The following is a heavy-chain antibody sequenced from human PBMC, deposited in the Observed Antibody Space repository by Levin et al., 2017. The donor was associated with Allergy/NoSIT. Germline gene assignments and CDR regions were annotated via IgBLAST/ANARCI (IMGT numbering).Heavy chain of an antibody. D-gene: IGHD3-3*01. CDR1: GGSISSSSYY. J-gene: IGHJ6*02. CDR3: ARDGGHDYDFWSGYWQVFYYYGMDV. CDR2: IYYSGST. Sequence: SETLSLTCTVSGGSISSSSYYWGWIRQPPGKGLEWIGSIYYSGSTYYNPSLKSRVTISVDTSKNQFSLKLSSVTAADTAVYYCARDGGHDYDFWSGYWQVFYYYGMDVWGQGTTVTVSS. V-gene: IGHV4-39*07.